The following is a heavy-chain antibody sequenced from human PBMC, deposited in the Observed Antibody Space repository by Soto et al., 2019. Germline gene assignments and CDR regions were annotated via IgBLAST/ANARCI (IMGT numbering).Heavy chain of an antibody. J-gene: IGHJ6*02. Sequence: SETLSLTCTVSSVSISNYKWSWIRQTPGKGMEWIGYIENCGGTSYNPSLRGRVIMSVGTSPKQFSLTLSYVTAADTPGYYVVRQGFGPLHVCVDVGGQGTTVP. CDR3: VRQGFGPLHVCVDV. CDR2: IENCGGT. CDR1: SVSISNYK. V-gene: IGHV4-59*08. D-gene: IGHD3-10*01.